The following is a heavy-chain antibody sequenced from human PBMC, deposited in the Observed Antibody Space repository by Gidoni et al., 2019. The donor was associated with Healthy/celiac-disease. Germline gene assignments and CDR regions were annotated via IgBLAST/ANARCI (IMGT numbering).Heavy chain of an antibody. D-gene: IGHD3-22*01. J-gene: IGHJ4*02. CDR1: GFTFSSYG. V-gene: IGHV3-33*01. CDR2: IWYDGSNK. Sequence: QVQLVESGGGVVQPGRSLRLSCAASGFTFSSYGMHGVRQAPGKGLEWVAVIWYDGSNKYYADSVKGRFTISRDNSKNTLYLQMNSLRAEDTAVYYCARDDDSSGYPAPSIDYWGQGTLVTVSS. CDR3: ARDDDSSGYPAPSIDY.